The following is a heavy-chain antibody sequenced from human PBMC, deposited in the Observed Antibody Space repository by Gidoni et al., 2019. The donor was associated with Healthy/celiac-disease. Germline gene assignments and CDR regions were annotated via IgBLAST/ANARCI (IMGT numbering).Heavy chain of an antibody. D-gene: IGHD3-22*01. V-gene: IGHV3-21*01. CDR3: ARVNYYDSSGYPRNYFDY. Sequence: EVQLVESGGGLVKPGGSLQLSCAASGFTFRSYSLNWVRQAPGKGLEWVSSVSSSSSYIYYADSVKGRFTISRDNAKNSLYLQMNSLRAEDTAVYYCARVNYYDSSGYPRNYFDYWGQGTLVTVSS. CDR2: VSSSSSYI. CDR1: GFTFRSYS. J-gene: IGHJ4*02.